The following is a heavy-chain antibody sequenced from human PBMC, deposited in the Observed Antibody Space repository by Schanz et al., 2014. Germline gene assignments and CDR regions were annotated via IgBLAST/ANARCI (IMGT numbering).Heavy chain of an antibody. CDR1: GFTFNDYW. J-gene: IGHJ4*02. CDR2: INSDGRST. D-gene: IGHD3-16*01. V-gene: IGHV3-74*01. CDR3: AGGPRGVYIEY. Sequence: EVQLVESGGGFVQPGGSLRLSCAASGFTFNDYWMHWVRQAPGKGLVWVSRINSDGRSTNYADSVKGRFSISRDNARNTLHLQMDSLRDEDTPVYYCAGGPRGVYIEYWGPGTLVIVSS.